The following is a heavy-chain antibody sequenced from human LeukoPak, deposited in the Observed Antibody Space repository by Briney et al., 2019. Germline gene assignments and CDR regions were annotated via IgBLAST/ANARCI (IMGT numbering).Heavy chain of an antibody. CDR2: IYYSGST. J-gene: IGHJ5*02. Sequence: SETLSLTCTVSGGSISSSSYYWGWIRQPPGKGLEWTGSIYYSGSTYYNPSPKTRVTISVHTSKKQVSLKLSSVTGADTAVYYCARQEGEDIVVVVAAGNWFDPWGQGTLVTVSS. V-gene: IGHV4-39*01. CDR1: GGSISSSSYY. CDR3: ARQEGEDIVVVVAAGNWFDP. D-gene: IGHD2-15*01.